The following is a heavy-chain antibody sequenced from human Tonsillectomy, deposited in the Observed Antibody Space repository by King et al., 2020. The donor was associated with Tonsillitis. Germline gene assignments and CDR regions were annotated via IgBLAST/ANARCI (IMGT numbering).Heavy chain of an antibody. CDR3: ARLVNNYRYFES. Sequence: EVQLVESGGGLVQPGGSLRLSCAASGFTFRSYAMYWVRQAPGKGLEYVSAISSNGVGTYYANSVKGRFTISRDNSKNTLYFQMGSLRAEDMAVYYCARLVNNYRYFESWGQGTLVTVAS. CDR1: GFTFRSYA. CDR2: ISSNGVGT. D-gene: IGHD1/OR15-1a*01. V-gene: IGHV3-64*01. J-gene: IGHJ4*02.